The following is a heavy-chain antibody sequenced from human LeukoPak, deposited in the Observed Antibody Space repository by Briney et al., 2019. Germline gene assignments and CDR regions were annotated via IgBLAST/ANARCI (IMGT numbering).Heavy chain of an antibody. V-gene: IGHV3-9*01. J-gene: IGHJ4*02. Sequence: GGSLRLSCAASGFSFDDHTMHWVRQAPGKGLEWVSSITWNSGKIAYADSVKGRFSISRDNAYSSLHLQMNSLRPEDTALYYCAKDMVEDILTTIAYDYWGQGTRVTVSS. D-gene: IGHD5-12*01. CDR3: AKDMVEDILTTIAYDY. CDR1: GFSFDDHT. CDR2: ITWNSGKI.